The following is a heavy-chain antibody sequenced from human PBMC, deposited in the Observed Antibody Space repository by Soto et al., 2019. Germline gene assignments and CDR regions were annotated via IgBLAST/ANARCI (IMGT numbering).Heavy chain of an antibody. CDR2: ISYDESGK. V-gene: IGHV3-30*18. Sequence: QVQLVESGGGVVQPGRSLRLSCAASGFTFNNYGMHWVRQAPGEGLEWVAVISYDESGKYYADYVKGRFAISRDNSKNTLYLEMNSLRPADTAVYYCAKEKGNWFFDLWGRGTLVTVSS. CDR3: AKEKGNWFFDL. J-gene: IGHJ2*01. CDR1: GFTFNNYG.